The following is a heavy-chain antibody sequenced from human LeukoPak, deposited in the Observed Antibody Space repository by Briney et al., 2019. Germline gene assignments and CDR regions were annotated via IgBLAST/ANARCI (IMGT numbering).Heavy chain of an antibody. CDR2: ISASGDRT. J-gene: IGHJ4*02. CDR3: AKDQWSFSYFDY. V-gene: IGHV3-23*01. CDR1: GFTFSNYA. Sequence: PGGSLRLSCAASGFTFSNYAMTWVRQAPGKGLEWVSSISASGDRTYYTESVKGRFTVSRDNSKNTLYLQMNSLRAEDTAVYYCAKDQWSFSYFDYWGQGTLVTVSS. D-gene: IGHD1-26*01.